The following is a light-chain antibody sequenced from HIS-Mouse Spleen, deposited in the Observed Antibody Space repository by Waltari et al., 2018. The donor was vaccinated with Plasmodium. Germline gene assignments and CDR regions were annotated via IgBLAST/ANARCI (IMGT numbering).Light chain of an antibody. CDR1: QSVSSN. J-gene: IGKJ3*01. CDR3: QQYNNWSFT. V-gene: IGKV3-15*01. Sequence: EIVMTQSPATLSVSPGERATLSCRASQSVSSNLAWYQQKPGQAPRLLIYGASTRAPGIPARFSGSGSVTEFTLTISSLQSEDFAVYYCQQYNNWSFTFGPGTKVDIK. CDR2: GAS.